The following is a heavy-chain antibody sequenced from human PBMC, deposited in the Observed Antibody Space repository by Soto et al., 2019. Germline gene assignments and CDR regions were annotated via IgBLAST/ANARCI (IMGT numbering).Heavy chain of an antibody. J-gene: IGHJ6*02. Sequence: QVQLVQSGAEVKKPGSSVKVSCKASGYTFTSYDINWVRQATGQGLEWMGWMNPNSGNTDYAQKFLGRVTMTRNTSISTASIELSSLRSEDTAVFYCARESTGTASMDVWGQGTTVTVSS. D-gene: IGHD1-1*01. CDR3: ARESTGTASMDV. CDR1: GYTFTSYD. CDR2: MNPNSGNT. V-gene: IGHV1-8*01.